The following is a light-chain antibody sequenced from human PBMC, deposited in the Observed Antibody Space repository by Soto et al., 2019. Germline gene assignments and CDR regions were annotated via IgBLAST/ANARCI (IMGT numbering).Light chain of an antibody. Sequence: DIQMTQSPSTLSASVGDRVTITCRASRSVSYWLAWYQHKPGKAPNLLIYKASILESGVPSRFSGSGSGTEFSLTISSLQPDDFATYYCQHYASYPITFGGGTKVEI. CDR1: RSVSYW. J-gene: IGKJ4*01. CDR3: QHYASYPIT. CDR2: KAS. V-gene: IGKV1-5*03.